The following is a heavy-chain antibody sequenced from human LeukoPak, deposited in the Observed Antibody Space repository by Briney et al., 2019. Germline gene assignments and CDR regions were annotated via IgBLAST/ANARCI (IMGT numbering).Heavy chain of an antibody. CDR2: INPSGGST. Sequence: GASVKVSCKASGYTFTSYYMHWVRQAPGQGLEWMGIINPSGGSTSYAQKFQGRVTMTRDMSTSTVYMELSSLRSEDTAVYYCAREGRQDYGGDCYSIDYWGQGTLVTVSS. V-gene: IGHV1-46*01. D-gene: IGHD2-21*02. CDR1: GYTFTSYY. CDR3: AREGRQDYGGDCYSIDY. J-gene: IGHJ4*02.